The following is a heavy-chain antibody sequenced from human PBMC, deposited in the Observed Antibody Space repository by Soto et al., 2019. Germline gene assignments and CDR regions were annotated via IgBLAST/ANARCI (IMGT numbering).Heavy chain of an antibody. V-gene: IGHV3-23*01. J-gene: IGHJ4*02. CDR3: AGVPAGAYDWN. CDR1: GFTFSSYA. CDR2: ISGSGGST. Sequence: GGSLRLSCAASGFTFSSYAMSWVRQAPGKGLEWVSAISGSGGSTYYADSVKGRFTIYRDNAKNTVYLEMNSLRAEDTAVYYCAGVPAGAYDWNCGQGTLVTVSS. D-gene: IGHD5-12*01.